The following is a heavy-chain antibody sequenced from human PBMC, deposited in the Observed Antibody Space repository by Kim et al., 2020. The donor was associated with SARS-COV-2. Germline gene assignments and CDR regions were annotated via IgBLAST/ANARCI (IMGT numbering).Heavy chain of an antibody. CDR3: NTDLGSGY. CDR1: GFTFSNAW. CDR2: TKTKTDGGTT. D-gene: IGHD3-10*01. J-gene: IGHJ4*02. Sequence: GGSLRLSCAASGFTFSNAWMSRVRQAPGKGLEWVGRTKTKTDGGTTDYAAPVKGRFTISRDDSKNTVYLQMNSLKIEDTAVYYCNTDLGSGYWGQGTLVT. V-gene: IGHV3-15*01.